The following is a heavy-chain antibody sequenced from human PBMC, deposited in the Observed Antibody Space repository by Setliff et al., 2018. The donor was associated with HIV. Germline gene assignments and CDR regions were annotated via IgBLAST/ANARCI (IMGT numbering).Heavy chain of an antibody. CDR1: GGSISSSSYY. J-gene: IGHJ5*02. Sequence: HSETLSLTCTVSGGSISSSSYYWGWIRQPPGKGLEWIGSIYYSGSTYYNPSLKSRVTISVDTSKNQFSLKLSSVTAADTAVYYCARRLVRGVYFAFGFDPWGQGTLVTVSS. V-gene: IGHV4-39*01. CDR3: ARRLVRGVYFAFGFDP. CDR2: IYYSGST. D-gene: IGHD3-10*01.